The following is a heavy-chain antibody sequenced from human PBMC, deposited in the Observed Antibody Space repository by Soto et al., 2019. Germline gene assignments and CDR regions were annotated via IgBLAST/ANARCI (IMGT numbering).Heavy chain of an antibody. CDR2: INPNSGGT. D-gene: IGHD3-22*01. J-gene: IGHJ6*02. CDR1: GYTFTGYY. V-gene: IGHV1-2*04. CDR3: ARGEYYYDSSGYYNYYGMDV. Sequence: GASVKVSCKASGYTFTGYYMHWVRQAPGQGLEWMGWINPNSGGTNYAQKFQGWVTMTRDTSISTAYMGLSRLRSDDTAVYYCARGEYYYDSSGYYNYYGMDVWGQGTTVTVSS.